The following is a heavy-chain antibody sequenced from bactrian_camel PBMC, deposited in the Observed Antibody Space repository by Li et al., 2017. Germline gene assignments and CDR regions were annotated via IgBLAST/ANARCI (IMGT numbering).Heavy chain of an antibody. D-gene: IGHD7*01. J-gene: IGHJ4*01. CDR2: IDSDGST. Sequence: HVQLVESGGGSAQPGGSLTLSCTVSGDTYGGTYDRSCLGWFRQAPGKEREGVAAIDSDGSTSYADSVKGRFTISRDNAEDMLYLQLDNLTPEDTAMYYCQHPHPRKRNTYLARGQGTQVTVS. CDR1: GDTYGGTYD. V-gene: IGHV3S55*01.